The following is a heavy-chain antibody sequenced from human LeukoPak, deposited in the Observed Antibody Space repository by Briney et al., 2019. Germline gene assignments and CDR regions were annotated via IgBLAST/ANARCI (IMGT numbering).Heavy chain of an antibody. J-gene: IGHJ4*02. CDR1: GFSFTNAW. CDR2: IKSKTDDEPR. D-gene: IGHD4-17*01. CDR3: ITDPGDYEDF. Sequence: PGGSLSLSCAGSGFSFTNAWMSWVRQAPGKGLEWVGRIKSKTDDEPRDYAAPVRGRFAIIRDDSKNTLFLLMNSLKSDDTAVYFCITDPGDYEDFWGQGTLVTVSS. V-gene: IGHV3-15*01.